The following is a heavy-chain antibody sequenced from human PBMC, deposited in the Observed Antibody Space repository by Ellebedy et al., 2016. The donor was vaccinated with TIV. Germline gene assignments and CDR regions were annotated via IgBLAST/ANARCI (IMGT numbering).Heavy chain of an antibody. Sequence: SETLSLTCTVSGGSISSYHWSWIRQPPGKGLEWIGYIYNSGRANYNPSLKSRVTISVDTSKNQFSLKLSSVTAADTALYYCVRSGYSSSWYAVGYFYYYMDVWGKGTTVTVSS. CDR3: VRSGYSSSWYAVGYFYYYMDV. D-gene: IGHD6-13*01. V-gene: IGHV4-59*08. J-gene: IGHJ6*03. CDR1: GGSISSYH. CDR2: IYNSGRA.